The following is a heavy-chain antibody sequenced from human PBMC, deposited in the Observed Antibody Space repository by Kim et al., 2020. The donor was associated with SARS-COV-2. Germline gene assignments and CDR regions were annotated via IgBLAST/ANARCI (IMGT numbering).Heavy chain of an antibody. D-gene: IGHD2-21*01. Sequence: GGSLRLSCAASGFTFSSYGMRWVRQAPGKGLEWVAVISNDGSNKYYADSVKGRFTISRDNSKNTLYLQMNSLRAEDTAVYYCAKDFVDYYYGMDVWGHGNTGTASS. V-gene: IGHV3-30*18. CDR3: AKDFVDYYYGMDV. CDR1: GFTFSSYG. J-gene: IGHJ6*02. CDR2: ISNDGSNK.